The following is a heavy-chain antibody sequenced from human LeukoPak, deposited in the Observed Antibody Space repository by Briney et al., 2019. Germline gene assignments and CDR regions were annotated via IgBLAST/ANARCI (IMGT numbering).Heavy chain of an antibody. CDR1: GFTFSSYG. CDR3: AKDSGRDYFDY. CDR2: IWRDGSNK. J-gene: IGHJ4*02. D-gene: IGHD1-14*01. Sequence: PGGSLRLSCAASGFTFSSYGMHWVRQAPGKGLEWVAVIWRDGSNKYYADSVKGRFTISRDNSKNTLYLQMNSLRAEDTAVYYCAKDSGRDYFDYWGQGTLVTVSS. V-gene: IGHV3-33*06.